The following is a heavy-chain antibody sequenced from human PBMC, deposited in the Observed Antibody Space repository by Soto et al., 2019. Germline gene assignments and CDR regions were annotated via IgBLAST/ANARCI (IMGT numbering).Heavy chain of an antibody. J-gene: IGHJ6*02. CDR3: TWYGDYNYYGMDV. CDR2: IDPSDSYT. D-gene: IGHD4-17*01. CDR1: GYSFTSYW. V-gene: IGHV5-10-1*01. Sequence: PGESLKISCKGSGYSFTSYWISWVRQMPGKGLEWMGRIDPSDSYTNYSPSFQGHVTISADKSISTAYLQWSSLKASDTAMYYCTWYGDYNYYGMDVWGQGTTVTVSS.